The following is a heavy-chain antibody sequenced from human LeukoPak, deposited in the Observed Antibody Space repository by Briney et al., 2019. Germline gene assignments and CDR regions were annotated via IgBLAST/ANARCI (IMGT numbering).Heavy chain of an antibody. J-gene: IGHJ2*01. V-gene: IGHV3-30*18. CDR1: GFTFSSYG. D-gene: IGHD3-22*01. CDR2: ISYDGSNK. Sequence: GGSLRLSCAASGFTFSSYGMHWVRKAPGKGLEWVAVISYDGSNKYYADSVKGRFTISRDNSKNTLYLQMNSLRAEDTAVYYCAKNTYYYDSSGYYYSWYFDLWGRGTLVTVPS. CDR3: AKNTYYYDSSGYYYSWYFDL.